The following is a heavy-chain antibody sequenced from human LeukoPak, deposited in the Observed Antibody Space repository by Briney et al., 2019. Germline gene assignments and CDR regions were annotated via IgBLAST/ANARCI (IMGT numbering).Heavy chain of an antibody. CDR3: ARWEGGSYYDFDY. CDR1: GGSFSGYY. D-gene: IGHD1-26*01. Sequence: SETLYLTCAVYGGSFSGYYWSWIRQPPGKGLEWIGEINHSESTNYSPSLKSRVTISVDTSKNQFSLKLSSVTAADTAVYYCARWEGGSYYDFDYWGQGTLVTVSS. V-gene: IGHV4-34*01. J-gene: IGHJ4*02. CDR2: INHSEST.